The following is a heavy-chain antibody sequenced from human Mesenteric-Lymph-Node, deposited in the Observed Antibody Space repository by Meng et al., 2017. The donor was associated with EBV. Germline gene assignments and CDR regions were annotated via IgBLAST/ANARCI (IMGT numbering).Heavy chain of an antibody. Sequence: QVQLQQWGAGLLKPSATLSLTCAVYGGSFSGKYWSWIRQPPGKGLEWIGELNRSGNTNYNPFFKGRVTISVDTSKNQFSLKLSSVTAADTAVYYCARGLGAPNLYYDSNALDYWGQGTLVTVSS. CDR2: LNRSGNT. D-gene: IGHD3-22*01. CDR1: GGSFSGKY. V-gene: IGHV4-34*01. J-gene: IGHJ4*02. CDR3: ARGLGAPNLYYDSNALDY.